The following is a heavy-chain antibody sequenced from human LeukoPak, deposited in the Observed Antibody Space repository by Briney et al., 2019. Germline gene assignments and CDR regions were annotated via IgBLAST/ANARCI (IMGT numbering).Heavy chain of an antibody. CDR1: GFTVSSNY. CDR2: IYSGGST. V-gene: IGHV3-66*01. J-gene: IGHJ4*02. Sequence: GGSLRLSCAASGFTVSSNYMSWVRQAPGKGLEWVSVIYSGGSTYYADSVKGRFTISRDNSKNTLYLQMNSLRAEGTAVYYCARGYYDSSGYLYYFDYWGQGTLVTVSS. CDR3: ARGYYDSSGYLYYFDY. D-gene: IGHD3-22*01.